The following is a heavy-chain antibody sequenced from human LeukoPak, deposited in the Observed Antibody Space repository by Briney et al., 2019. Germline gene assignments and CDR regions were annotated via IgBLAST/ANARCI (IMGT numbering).Heavy chain of an antibody. Sequence: PSETLSLTWTVSDGSISSSSYYWGWIRQPPGRGLEWIGNIYYTGNTYYNPSLESRVTISVDTSKNQFSLKLSSVTAADTAVYYCAAQLWFGELCWFDPWGQGTLVTVSS. CDR2: IYYTGNT. CDR3: AAQLWFGELCWFDP. D-gene: IGHD3-10*01. CDR1: DGSISSSSYY. V-gene: IGHV4-39*01. J-gene: IGHJ5*02.